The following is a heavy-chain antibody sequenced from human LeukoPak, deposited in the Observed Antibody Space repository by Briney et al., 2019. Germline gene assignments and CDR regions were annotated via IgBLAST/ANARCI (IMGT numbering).Heavy chain of an antibody. D-gene: IGHD2-15*01. V-gene: IGHV3-74*01. CDR1: GFTFSSSW. J-gene: IGHJ4*02. CDR2: INSDGSST. Sequence: GGSLRLSCAASGFTFSSSWMHWVRQAPGKGLVWVSRINSDGSSTIYADSVKGRFTVSRDNARNTLYLQMNSLRAEDTALYYCARDPPEYCSVTGYYDHWGQGTLVTVSS. CDR3: ARDPPEYCSVTGYYDH.